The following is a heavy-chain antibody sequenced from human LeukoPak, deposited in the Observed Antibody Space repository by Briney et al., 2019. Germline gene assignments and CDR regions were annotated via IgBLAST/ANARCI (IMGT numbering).Heavy chain of an antibody. CDR3: AKHYGRSDY. CDR1: GGSFSGYY. D-gene: IGHD4-17*01. J-gene: IGHJ4*02. CDR2: INHSGST. V-gene: IGHV4-34*01. Sequence: SETMSATCAVYGGSFSGYYWSWIRQPPGKGLEWIGEINHSGSTNYNPSLKSRVTISVDTSKNQFSLKLSSVTAADTAVYYCAKHYGRSDYWGQGTLVTVSS.